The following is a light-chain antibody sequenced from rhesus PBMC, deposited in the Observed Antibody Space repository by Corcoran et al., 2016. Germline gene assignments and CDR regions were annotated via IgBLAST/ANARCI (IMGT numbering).Light chain of an antibody. CDR3: QQYNSLPYS. V-gene: IGKV1-25*01. J-gene: IGKJ2*01. CDR1: QGISSY. Sequence: DIQMTQSPSSVSASVGERVTITCRASQGISSYLAWYQQKPGKAPKLLTYYATTLQSGVPSRFSGSGSGTEFTFTISSLQPEDFAPYYCQQYNSLPYSFGQGTKVEIK. CDR2: YAT.